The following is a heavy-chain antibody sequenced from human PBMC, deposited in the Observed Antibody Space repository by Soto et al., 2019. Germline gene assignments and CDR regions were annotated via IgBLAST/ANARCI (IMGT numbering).Heavy chain of an antibody. J-gene: IGHJ4*02. CDR3: VGGQYYFDY. D-gene: IGHD3-10*01. V-gene: IGHV3-30*03. CDR1: GFPFTSYG. Sequence: QVQLVESGGGVVQPGRSLRLSCAASGFPFTSYGMHWVREGQDKGLEWVAVISYDGSDKYYADSVKGRFTISRDNSKNTLYLQMNSLRPEDTALYYCVGGQYYFDYRGQGTLVIVSS. CDR2: ISYDGSDK.